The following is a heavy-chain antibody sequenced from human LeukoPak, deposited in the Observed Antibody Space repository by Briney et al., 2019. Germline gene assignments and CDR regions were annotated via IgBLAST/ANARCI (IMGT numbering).Heavy chain of an antibody. CDR2: ISYDGSNK. J-gene: IGHJ4*02. Sequence: PGGSLRLSCAASGFTFSSYAMHWVRQAPGKGLEWVAVISYDGSNKYYADSVKGRFTISRDNSKNTLYLQMNSLRAKDTAVYYCARDGGSGSYEGYYFDYWGQGTLVTVSS. V-gene: IGHV3-30*04. CDR3: ARDGGSGSYEGYYFDY. D-gene: IGHD3-10*01. CDR1: GFTFSSYA.